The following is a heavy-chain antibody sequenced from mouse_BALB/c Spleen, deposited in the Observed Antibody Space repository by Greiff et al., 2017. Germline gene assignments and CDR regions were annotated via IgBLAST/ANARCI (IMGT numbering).Heavy chain of an antibody. CDR1: GYTFTSYT. D-gene: IGHD2-4*01. V-gene: IGHV1-4*01. Sequence: QVQLQQSGAELARPGASVKMSCKASGYTFTSYTMHWVNQRPGQGLEWIGYINPSSGYTNYNQKFKDKATLTADKSSSTAYMQLSSLTSEDSAVYYCARGDYGGGSYFDYWGQGTTLTVSS. J-gene: IGHJ2*01. CDR2: INPSSGYT. CDR3: ARGDYGGGSYFDY.